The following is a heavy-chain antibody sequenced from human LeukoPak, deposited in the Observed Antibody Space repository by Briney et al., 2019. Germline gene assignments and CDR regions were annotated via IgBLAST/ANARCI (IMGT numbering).Heavy chain of an antibody. CDR1: GFTFSGSA. D-gene: IGHD6-6*01. J-gene: IGHJ4*02. CDR2: IRSKANSYAT. Sequence: GGSLRLSCAASGFTFSGSAMHWARQASGKGLEWVGRIRSKANSYATAYAASVKGRFTISRDDSKNTAYLQMNSLKTEDTAVYYCTRWIAARPFDYWGQGTLVTVSS. CDR3: TRWIAARPFDY. V-gene: IGHV3-73*01.